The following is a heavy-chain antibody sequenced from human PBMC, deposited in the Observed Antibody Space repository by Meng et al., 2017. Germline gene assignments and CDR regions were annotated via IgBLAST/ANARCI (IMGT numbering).Heavy chain of an antibody. CDR3: ARDYGSGRIILHFDY. Sequence: QAQPVQSGAEVKKPGASVKVSCKASGYTFTGYYMHWVRQAPGQGLEWMGRINPNSGDTNYAQKFQGRVTMTRDTSISTAYMELSRLRSDDTAVYYCARDYGSGRIILHFDYWGQGTLVTVSS. J-gene: IGHJ4*02. D-gene: IGHD3-10*01. CDR1: GYTFTGYY. V-gene: IGHV1-2*06. CDR2: INPNSGDT.